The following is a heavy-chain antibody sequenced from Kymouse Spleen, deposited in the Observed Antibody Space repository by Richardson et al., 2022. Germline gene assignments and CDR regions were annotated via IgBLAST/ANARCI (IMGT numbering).Heavy chain of an antibody. J-gene: IGHJ4*02. Sequence: QVQLQESGPGLVKPSETLSLTCTVSGGSISSYYWSWIRQPPGKGLEWIGYIYYSGSTNYNPSLKSRVTISVDTSKNQFSLKLSSVTAADTAVYYCARGSSPVFDYWGQGTLVTVSS. D-gene: IGHD6-6*01. CDR2: IYYSGST. CDR1: GGSISSYY. V-gene: IGHV4-59*01. CDR3: ARGSSPVFDY.